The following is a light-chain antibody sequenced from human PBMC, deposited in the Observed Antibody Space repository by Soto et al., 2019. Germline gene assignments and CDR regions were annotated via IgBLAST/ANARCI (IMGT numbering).Light chain of an antibody. J-gene: IGLJ1*01. Sequence: QSVLTQPASVSGSPGQSITISCTGTSSDVGAYNYVSWYQKHPGKAPKIMIYEVSNRPSGVSNRFSGSKSGNTASLTISGLQAEDEADYYCSSYTRSSTQVFGTGTKVTVL. V-gene: IGLV2-14*01. CDR1: SSDVGAYNY. CDR3: SSYTRSSTQV. CDR2: EVS.